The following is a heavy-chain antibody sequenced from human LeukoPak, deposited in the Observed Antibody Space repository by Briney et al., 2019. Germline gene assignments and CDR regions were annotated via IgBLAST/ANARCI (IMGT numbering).Heavy chain of an antibody. Sequence: PGGSLRLSCAASGFTFSDYDMRWIRQAPGKGLEWVSDISSSSSYTNYADSVKGRFTISRDNTKNSLYLQMNSLRAEDTAVYYCAKSWFGDSYGMDVWGKGTTVTVSS. V-gene: IGHV3-11*06. CDR3: AKSWFGDSYGMDV. J-gene: IGHJ6*04. D-gene: IGHD3-10*01. CDR2: ISSSSSYT. CDR1: GFTFSDYD.